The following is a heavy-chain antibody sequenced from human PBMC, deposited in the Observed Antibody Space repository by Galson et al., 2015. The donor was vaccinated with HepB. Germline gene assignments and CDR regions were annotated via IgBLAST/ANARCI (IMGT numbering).Heavy chain of an antibody. J-gene: IGHJ4*02. CDR1: GFTFDYYA. V-gene: IGHV3-23*01. Sequence: SLRLSCAASGFTFDYYAMTWVRQAPGKGLEWVPGISPSGDMSFVANSVRGRFTISRDNSRSVLYLHMKGLRVEDTALYYCAKVQPRKNDGWYYSAWGEIDSWGQGTLVSVSS. CDR2: ISPSGDMS. CDR3: AKVQPRKNDGWYYSAWGEIDS. D-gene: IGHD6-19*01.